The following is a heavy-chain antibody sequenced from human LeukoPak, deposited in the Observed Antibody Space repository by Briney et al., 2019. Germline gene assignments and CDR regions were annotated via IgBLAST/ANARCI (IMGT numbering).Heavy chain of an antibody. Sequence: SETLSLTCTVSGGSISSYYWSWIRQPAGKGLEWIGRIYTSGSTNYNPSLKSRVTMSVDTSKNQFSLKLSSVTAADTAVYYCARGPFTVLRGADNWFDPWGQGTLVTVSS. D-gene: IGHD3-10*01. V-gene: IGHV4-4*07. CDR3: ARGPFTVLRGADNWFDP. CDR1: GGSISSYY. CDR2: IYTSGST. J-gene: IGHJ5*02.